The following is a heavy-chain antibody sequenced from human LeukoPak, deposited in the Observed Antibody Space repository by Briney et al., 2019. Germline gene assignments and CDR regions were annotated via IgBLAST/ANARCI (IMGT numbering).Heavy chain of an antibody. CDR3: ARAEDTSVRGVPYIFDY. D-gene: IGHD3-10*01. J-gene: IGHJ4*02. V-gene: IGHV4-59*01. Sequence: SGTLSLTCTVSGGSISSYYWSWIRQPPGKGLEWIGYIYYSGRTNYNPSLKSRVNISVDTSKNQFSLKLSSVTAADTAVYYCARAEDTSVRGVPYIFDYWGQGTLVTVSS. CDR1: GGSISSYY. CDR2: IYYSGRT.